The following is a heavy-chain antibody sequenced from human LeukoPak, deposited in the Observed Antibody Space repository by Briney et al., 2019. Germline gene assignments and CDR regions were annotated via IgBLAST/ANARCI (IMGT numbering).Heavy chain of an antibody. CDR1: GYTFTGYY. CDR2: INPNSGGT. D-gene: IGHD2-2*03. Sequence: ASVKVSCKASGYTFTGYYMHWVRQAPGQGLEWMGWINPNSGGTNYAQKFQGRVTMTRDTSISTAYMELSRLRSDDTAVYYCARDLDIVVVPAANYYYYGMDVWGQGTTVTVSS. J-gene: IGHJ6*02. CDR3: ARDLDIVVVPAANYYYYGMDV. V-gene: IGHV1-2*02.